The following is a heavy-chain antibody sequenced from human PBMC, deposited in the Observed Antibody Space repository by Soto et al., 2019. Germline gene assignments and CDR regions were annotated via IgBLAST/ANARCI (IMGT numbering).Heavy chain of an antibody. Sequence: GGSLRLSCVASGFTFRYYNMNWLRQTPGKGLEWVSSIASRSNYIYYADSLKGRFTVSRDNARNSLYLQVDNLRAEDTAVYYCARNRRIAVEMDVWGQGTTVTVSS. CDR2: IASRSNYI. CDR1: GFTFRYYN. CDR3: ARNRRIAVEMDV. D-gene: IGHD2-21*01. V-gene: IGHV3-21*01. J-gene: IGHJ6*02.